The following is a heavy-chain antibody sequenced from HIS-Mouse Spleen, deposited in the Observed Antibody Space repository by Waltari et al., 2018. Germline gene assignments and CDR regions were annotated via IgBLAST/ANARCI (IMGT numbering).Heavy chain of an antibody. D-gene: IGHD6-13*01. J-gene: IGHJ3*02. CDR2: IKQDGSEK. V-gene: IGHV3-7*01. CDR3: AREGTFDI. Sequence: EVQLVESGGGLVQPGGSLRLSCAASGFSLSSYWMSWVRQAPGKGLEWVANIKQDGSEKYYVDSVKGRFTISRDNAKNSLYLQMNSLRAEDTAVYYCAREGTFDIWGQGTMVTVSS. CDR1: GFSLSSYW.